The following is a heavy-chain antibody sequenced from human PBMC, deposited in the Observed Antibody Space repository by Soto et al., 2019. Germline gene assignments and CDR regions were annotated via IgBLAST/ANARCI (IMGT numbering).Heavy chain of an antibody. D-gene: IGHD2-8*01. Sequence: EVHLLESGGGVVQPGGSLRLSCTASGFTFSAYAMSWVRQAPGKGLQWVSGVGGSDDDKHYADSVRGRFIVSRDNSKSTLYLQMNSLRADDTAIYYCAKDATSFNGVWAPFDMWGQGTEVIVYS. CDR3: AKDATSFNGVWAPFDM. V-gene: IGHV3-23*01. J-gene: IGHJ3*02. CDR2: VGGSDDDK. CDR1: GFTFSAYA.